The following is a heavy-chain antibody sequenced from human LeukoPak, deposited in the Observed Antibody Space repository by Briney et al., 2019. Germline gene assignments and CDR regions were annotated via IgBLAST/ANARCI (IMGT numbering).Heavy chain of an antibody. D-gene: IGHD3-10*01. V-gene: IGHV3-30*04. CDR2: TSYDGSNK. J-gene: IGHJ4*02. CDR3: AFSGSLFTKLRADLDY. Sequence: PGRSLRLSCAASGFTFCSYAMHWLPPGPGKGLEWGVVTSYDGSNKYYADSVRGRFTISTDNSKNTLYLQMNSLRAEDTAVYYCAFSGSLFTKLRADLDYWGQGTPVTDSS. CDR1: GFTFCSYA.